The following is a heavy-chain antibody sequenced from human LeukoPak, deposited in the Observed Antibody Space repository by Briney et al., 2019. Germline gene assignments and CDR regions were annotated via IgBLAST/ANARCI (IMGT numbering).Heavy chain of an antibody. CDR1: GFTFSNYA. CDR3: KGSSWYNYYYMDG. V-gene: IGHV3-48*02. CDR2: ISSSSSTI. Sequence: GGSLRLSCAASGFTFSNYAMNWVRQAPGKGLEWVSYISSSSSTIYYADSMKGRFTISRDNAKNSLYLQMNSLRDEDTAVYYCKGSSWYNYYYMDGWGKGTTGTGSS. D-gene: IGHD6-13*01. J-gene: IGHJ6*03.